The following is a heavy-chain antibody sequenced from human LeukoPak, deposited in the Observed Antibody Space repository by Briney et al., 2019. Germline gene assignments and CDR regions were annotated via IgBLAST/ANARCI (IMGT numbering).Heavy chain of an antibody. CDR1: GYTFTGYY. Sequence: ASVKVSCKASGYTFTGYYMHWVRQAPGQGLEWMGWINPNSGGTNYAQNFQGRVTMTRDTSITTAYMELSSLISDDTAIYYCARSASKVGATPDYWGQGTLVIVSS. D-gene: IGHD1-26*01. CDR2: INPNSGGT. V-gene: IGHV1-2*02. CDR3: ARSASKVGATPDY. J-gene: IGHJ4*02.